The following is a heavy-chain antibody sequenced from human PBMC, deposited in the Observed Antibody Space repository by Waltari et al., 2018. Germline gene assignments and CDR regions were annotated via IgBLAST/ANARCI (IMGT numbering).Heavy chain of an antibody. Sequence: QVQLQESGPGLVKPSETLSLICSVSGGSISNYYWTWVRQFPGKGLEGIGYIHYTGNTNYTPSLTSRLTISVDTSKNQFSLNLNSVTAADTAVYYCARGGWSLDNWGRGTLVTVSS. CDR2: IHYTGNT. D-gene: IGHD6-19*01. CDR3: ARGGWSLDN. CDR1: GGSISNYY. V-gene: IGHV4-59*01. J-gene: IGHJ4*02.